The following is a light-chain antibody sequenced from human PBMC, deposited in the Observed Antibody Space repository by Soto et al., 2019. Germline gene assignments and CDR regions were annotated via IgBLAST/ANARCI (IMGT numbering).Light chain of an antibody. CDR2: GAS. V-gene: IGKV3D-15*01. Sequence: ETVMTQSPGTLSVSPGESATLSCGTSQSVSRNLAWYQQKPGQAPRLLIYGASTRATGIPARFSGSGSGTEFTLTISYLRPEDSAVYFCQQYHDWVTFGGGTRVEI. CDR1: QSVSRN. CDR3: QQYHDWVT. J-gene: IGKJ4*01.